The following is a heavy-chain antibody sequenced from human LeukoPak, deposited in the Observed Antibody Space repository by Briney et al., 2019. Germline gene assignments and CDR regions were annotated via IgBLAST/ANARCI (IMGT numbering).Heavy chain of an antibody. Sequence: SVKVSCKASGYTFTGYYMHWVRQAPGQGLEWMGGIIPIFGTANYAQKFQGRVTITADESTSTAYMELSSLRSEDTAVYYCARVTEQTSYGMDVWGQGTTVTVSS. D-gene: IGHD1-26*01. J-gene: IGHJ6*02. CDR1: GYTFTGYY. CDR3: ARVTEQTSYGMDV. V-gene: IGHV1-69*13. CDR2: IIPIFGTA.